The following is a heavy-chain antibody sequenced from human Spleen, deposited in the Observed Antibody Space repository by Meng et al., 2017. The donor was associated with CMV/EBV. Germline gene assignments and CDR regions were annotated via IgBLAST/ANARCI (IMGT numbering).Heavy chain of an antibody. J-gene: IGHJ6*02. CDR2: IIPFLGIA. Sequence: SVKVSCKASGGTFSNYAISWVRQAPGQGLEWMGGIIPFLGIAEYAEKFQGRVTITADESTNTAYMELSSLRSEDTAVYYCARVGPRYSGYDQPCYYNYMDVWGQGTTVTVSS. V-gene: IGHV1-69*10. D-gene: IGHD5-12*01. CDR3: ARVGPRYSGYDQPCYYNYMDV. CDR1: GGTFSNYA.